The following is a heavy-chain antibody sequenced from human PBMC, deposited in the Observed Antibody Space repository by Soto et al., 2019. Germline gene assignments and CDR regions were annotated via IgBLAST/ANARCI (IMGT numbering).Heavy chain of an antibody. J-gene: IGHJ4*02. V-gene: IGHV4-59*01. CDR3: ARYAGSSWFDY. D-gene: IGHD6-13*01. CDR1: VGYISTYY. CDR2: IYYSGRT. Sequence: SLTGTVTVGYISTYYWSWIRQPPGKGLEWIGYIYYSGRTNYNPSLKSRVTISLDTSKNQFSLKLSSVTAADTAVYYCARYAGSSWFDYLVQGTLVTVSS.